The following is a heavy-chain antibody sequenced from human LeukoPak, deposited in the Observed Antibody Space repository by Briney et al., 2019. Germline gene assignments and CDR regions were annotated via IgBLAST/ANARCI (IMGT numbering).Heavy chain of an antibody. CDR1: GGSISGTNW. Sequence: SGTLSLTCGVSGGSISGTNWWSWVRQPPGQGLEWIGEISLRGLTNYNPSLRSRLTMSLDESKNQVSLNLTSVTAADTAVYYCATLNTSGWYFDYWGQGTLVTVSS. CDR2: ISLRGLT. J-gene: IGHJ4*02. D-gene: IGHD6-19*01. V-gene: IGHV4-4*02. CDR3: ATLNTSGWYFDY.